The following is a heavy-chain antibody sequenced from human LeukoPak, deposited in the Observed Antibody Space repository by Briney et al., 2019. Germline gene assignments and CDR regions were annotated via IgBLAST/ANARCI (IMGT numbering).Heavy chain of an antibody. CDR3: ARRLLTTTVRGVRIAGSIDS. CDR1: GGSIRTYC. D-gene: IGHD3-10*01. CDR2: IDYTGST. J-gene: IGHJ4*02. V-gene: IGHV4-59*08. Sequence: SETLSLTCTVSGGSIRTYCWGWFLQSPEKGLESIGYIDYTGSTNYNPSLTGRVTLSVDTSKNQFSLKLTSVTAADTAVYYCARRLLTTTVRGVRIAGSIDSWAQGTLVTVS.